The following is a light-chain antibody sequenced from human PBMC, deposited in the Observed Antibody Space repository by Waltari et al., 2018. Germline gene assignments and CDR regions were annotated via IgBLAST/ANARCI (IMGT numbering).Light chain of an antibody. CDR2: DVS. CDR3: SSYTSISTLV. CDR1: SSDVGGYNY. V-gene: IGLV2-14*01. Sequence: QSALTQPASVSGSPGQSITISCTVTSSDVGGYNYVSWFQQHPGRAPNLMIYDVSKRPSGVSNRFSGSKSGNAASLTISGLQAEDEADYYCSSYTSISTLVFGVGTKVTVL. J-gene: IGLJ3*02.